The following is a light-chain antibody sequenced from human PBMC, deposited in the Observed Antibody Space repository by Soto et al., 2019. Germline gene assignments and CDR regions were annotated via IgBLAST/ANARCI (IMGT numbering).Light chain of an antibody. J-gene: IGLJ2*01. CDR2: AND. Sequence: QSVLTQPPSVSGAPGQRLTISCAGTSSNIGAGFDVHWYQQLPRTAPKLLIYANDDRPSGVPDRFSGSTSGTSASLAITGLQAEDAADYYCQSYDNSLLAYVFGGGTKLTVL. V-gene: IGLV1-40*01. CDR3: QSYDNSLLAYV. CDR1: SSNIGAGFD.